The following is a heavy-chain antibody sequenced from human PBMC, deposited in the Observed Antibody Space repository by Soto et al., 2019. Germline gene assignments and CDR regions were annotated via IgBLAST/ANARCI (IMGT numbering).Heavy chain of an antibody. D-gene: IGHD3-10*01. CDR2: MYYSGST. J-gene: IGHJ3*02. CDR3: ARPFLWSPEAFDI. Sequence: PSETLSLTCTVSGGSISSGDYYWSWIRQPPGKGLEWIWYMYYSGSTYYNPSLKIRVTISVDTSKNQFSLKLSSVTAADTAVYYCARPFLWSPEAFDIWGQGTMVTVSS. V-gene: IGHV4-30-4*01. CDR1: GGSISSGDYY.